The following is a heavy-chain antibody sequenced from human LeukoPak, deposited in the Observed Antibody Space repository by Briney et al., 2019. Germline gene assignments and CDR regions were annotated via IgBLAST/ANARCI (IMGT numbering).Heavy chain of an antibody. D-gene: IGHD2-15*01. Sequence: ASVKVSCKASGYTFTGYYMHWVRQAPGQGLEWLGWINPKSGSTSYAQKFQGRVTMTRDMSTSTVYMELSSLRSEDTAVYYCARGTKVYCSGGSCPLATDYWGQGTLVTVSS. CDR2: INPKSGST. V-gene: IGHV1-46*01. CDR3: ARGTKVYCSGGSCPLATDY. J-gene: IGHJ4*02. CDR1: GYTFTGYY.